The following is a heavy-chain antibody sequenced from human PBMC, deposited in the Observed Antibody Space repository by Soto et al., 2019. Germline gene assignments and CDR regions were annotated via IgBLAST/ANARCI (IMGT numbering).Heavy chain of an antibody. Sequence: GGSLRLSCAASGFTFSSYGMHWVRQAPGKGLEWVAAIWYDGSNKYYADSVKGRFTISRDNSKNTLYLQMNSLRAEDTAVYYCARGSIAVYYYYMDVWGKGTTVTVSS. D-gene: IGHD2-15*01. J-gene: IGHJ6*03. V-gene: IGHV3-33*01. CDR3: ARGSIAVYYYYMDV. CDR2: IWYDGSNK. CDR1: GFTFSSYG.